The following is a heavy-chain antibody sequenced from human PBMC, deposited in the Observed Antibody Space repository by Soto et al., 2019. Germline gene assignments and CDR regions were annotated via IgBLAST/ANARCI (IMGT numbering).Heavy chain of an antibody. J-gene: IGHJ6*03. Sequence: PSETLSLTCAVYGGSFSGYYWSWIRQPPGKGLEWIGEINHSGSTNYNPSLKSRVTISVDASKNQFSLKLSSVTAADTAVYYCARGGPGYYYYYMDVWGKGTTVTVSS. CDR3: ARGGPGYYYYYMDV. V-gene: IGHV4-34*01. CDR1: GGSFSGYY. CDR2: INHSGST.